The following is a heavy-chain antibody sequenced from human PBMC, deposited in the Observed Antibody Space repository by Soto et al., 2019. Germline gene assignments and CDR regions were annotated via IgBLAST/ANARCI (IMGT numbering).Heavy chain of an antibody. D-gene: IGHD5-18*01. Sequence: QVQLVQSGAEVKKPGASVKVSCKASGYTFTSYGISWVRQAPGQGLEWMGWISAYNGNTNYAQKLQGRVTMTTDTPXSXXDMELRSLRSDDTAVYYCARDGVDTATGYYYGMDVWGQGTTVTVSS. J-gene: IGHJ6*02. V-gene: IGHV1-18*01. CDR1: GYTFTSYG. CDR2: ISAYNGNT. CDR3: ARDGVDTATGYYYGMDV.